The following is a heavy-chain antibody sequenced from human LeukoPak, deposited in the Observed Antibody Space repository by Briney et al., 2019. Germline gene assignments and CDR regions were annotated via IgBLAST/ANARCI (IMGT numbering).Heavy chain of an antibody. Sequence: PGGSLRLSCAASGFPFSDYYMSWIRQAPGKGLEWVSYISSSGSTIYYADSVKGRYTISRENAKNSLYLQMNSLRAEDTAVYYCARVGAAGAFDIWGQGTMVTVSS. CDR1: GFPFSDYY. D-gene: IGHD6-19*01. CDR2: ISSSGSTI. V-gene: IGHV3-11*01. CDR3: ARVGAAGAFDI. J-gene: IGHJ3*02.